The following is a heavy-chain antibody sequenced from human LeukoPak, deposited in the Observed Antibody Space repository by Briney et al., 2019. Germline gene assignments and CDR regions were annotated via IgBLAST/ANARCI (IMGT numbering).Heavy chain of an antibody. Sequence: GGSLRLSCAASGFSFSSYGMHWVRQAPGKGLEWVSVISYDGNNKYYADSVKGRFTISRDNSKNTLYLQMNSLRAEDTAVYYFAKIPPYYASSGPPSGGYYYMDVWGKGTTVTVSS. J-gene: IGHJ6*03. V-gene: IGHV3-30*18. CDR3: AKIPPYYASSGPPSGGYYYMDV. CDR2: ISYDGNNK. CDR1: GFSFSSYG. D-gene: IGHD3-22*01.